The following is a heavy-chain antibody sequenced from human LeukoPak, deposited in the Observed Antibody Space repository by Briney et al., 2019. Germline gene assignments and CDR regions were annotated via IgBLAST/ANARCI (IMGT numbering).Heavy chain of an antibody. J-gene: IGHJ4*02. V-gene: IGHV5-51*01. CDR2: IHPGDSGT. CDR3: ARGGTYSFGSSDY. D-gene: IGHD5-18*01. Sequence: GESLKISCKGSGYIFTNYWIGWVRQMPGKGLEWMGIIHPGDSGTRYSPSFEGQVTVSVDESITTAYLQWSSLRASDSAIYYCARGGTYSFGSSDYWGQGTLVTVSS. CDR1: GYIFTNYW.